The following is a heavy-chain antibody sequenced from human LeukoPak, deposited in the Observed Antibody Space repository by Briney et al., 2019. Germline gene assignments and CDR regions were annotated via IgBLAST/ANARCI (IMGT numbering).Heavy chain of an antibody. CDR3: ARDRSYGFWSGYYIGYYYGMDV. Sequence: GGSLRLSCAASGFTFSSYSMNWVRQAPGKGLEWVSSISSSSSYIYYADSVKGRFTISRDNAKNSLYLQMNSLRAEDTAVYYCARDRSYGFWSGYYIGYYYGMDVWGQGTTVTVSS. D-gene: IGHD3-3*01. J-gene: IGHJ6*02. CDR2: ISSSSSYI. V-gene: IGHV3-21*01. CDR1: GFTFSSYS.